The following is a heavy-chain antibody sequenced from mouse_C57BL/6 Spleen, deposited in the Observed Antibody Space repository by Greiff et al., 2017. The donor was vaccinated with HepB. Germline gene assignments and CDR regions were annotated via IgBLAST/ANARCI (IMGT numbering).Heavy chain of an antibody. CDR2: IYPRSGNT. V-gene: IGHV1-81*01. J-gene: IGHJ2*01. D-gene: IGHD1-1*01. CDR3: ARSYYYGSSPDY. CDR1: GYTFTSYG. Sequence: QVQLQQSGAELARPGASVKLSCKASGYTFTSYGISWVKQRTGQGLEWIGEIYPRSGNTYYNEKFKSKATLTVDKSSSTAYMQLSSLTSEDSAVYYCARSYYYGSSPDYWGQGTTLTVSS.